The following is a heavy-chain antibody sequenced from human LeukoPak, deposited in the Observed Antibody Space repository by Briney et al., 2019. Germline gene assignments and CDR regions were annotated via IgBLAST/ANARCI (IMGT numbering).Heavy chain of an antibody. Sequence: PSETLSLTCTVSGGSISSYYWSWIRQPPGKGLEWIGYIYYSGSTNYNPSLKSRVTISVDTSKNQFSLQLSSVTAADTAVYYCARGAVAVAGRGSHFDNWGQGALVTVSS. J-gene: IGHJ4*02. V-gene: IGHV4-59*08. CDR3: ARGAVAVAGRGSHFDN. D-gene: IGHD6-19*01. CDR1: GGSISSYY. CDR2: IYYSGST.